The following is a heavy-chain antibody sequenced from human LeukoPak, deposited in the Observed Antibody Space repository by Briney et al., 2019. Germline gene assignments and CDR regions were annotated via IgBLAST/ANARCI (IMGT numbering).Heavy chain of an antibody. V-gene: IGHV3-11*04. CDR3: ARDANDYASPPDY. J-gene: IGHJ4*02. Sequence: GGSLRLSCAASGFTFSDYYMSWSRQAPGKGLEWISYITNSGNTIYYADSVKGRFTVSRDDAKNSVYLEMSSLRAEDTAVYYCARDANDYASPPDYWGQGTLVTVSS. D-gene: IGHD3-16*01. CDR2: ITNSGNTI. CDR1: GFTFSDYY.